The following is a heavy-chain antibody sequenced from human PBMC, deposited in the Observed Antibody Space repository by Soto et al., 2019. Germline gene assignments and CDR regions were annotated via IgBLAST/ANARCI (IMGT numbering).Heavy chain of an antibody. CDR2: IYWDDDK. V-gene: IGHV2-5*02. CDR3: AHRLGQSGSNRDSGAYDF. J-gene: IGHJ3*01. D-gene: IGHD6-13*01. Sequence: QITLKESGPTLVKPTQTLTLTCTLSGFSLTTSGVGVGWIRQPPGKALEWLAVIYWDDDKRYSPSLKSRLTVIKDSSENQVVLIMTNMDPVDTATYYCAHRLGQSGSNRDSGAYDFWGEGTMVTVST. CDR1: GFSLTTSGVG.